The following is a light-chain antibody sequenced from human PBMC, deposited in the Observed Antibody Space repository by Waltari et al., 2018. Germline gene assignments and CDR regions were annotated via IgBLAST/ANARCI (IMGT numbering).Light chain of an antibody. J-gene: IGKJ2*01. CDR1: QSLVYSDGITY. V-gene: IGKV2-30*01. Sequence: DVVMTQSPLSLPVTLGQPASIPCWSSQSLVYSDGITYLNGFQQRPGQPPRRLIYNVSKRDPWVPDRFSGSGSGTDFTLKISRVEAEDVGIYYCMQGTQWPYTFGQGTKLEIK. CDR3: MQGTQWPYT. CDR2: NVS.